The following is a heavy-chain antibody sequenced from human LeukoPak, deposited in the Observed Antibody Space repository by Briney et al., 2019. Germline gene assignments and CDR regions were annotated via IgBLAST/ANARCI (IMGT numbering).Heavy chain of an antibody. Sequence: SETLSLTCAVYGGSFSGYCWSWIRQPPGKGLEWIGEINHSGSTNYNPSLKSRVTISVDTSKNQFSLKLSSVTAADTAVYYCVRGRAAAGQRWFDPWGQGTLVTVSS. CDR3: VRGRAAAGQRWFDP. D-gene: IGHD6-13*01. CDR2: INHSGST. CDR1: GGSFSGYC. V-gene: IGHV4-34*01. J-gene: IGHJ5*02.